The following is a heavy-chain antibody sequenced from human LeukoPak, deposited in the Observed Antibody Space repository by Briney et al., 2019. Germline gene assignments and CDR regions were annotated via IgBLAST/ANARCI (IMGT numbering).Heavy chain of an antibody. J-gene: IGHJ4*02. CDR2: LHYYGSEK. CDR3: ANRDIVVVVTTGSAAQY. D-gene: IGHD3-22*01. Sequence: PGGSLRLSCAASGFTFSTSGMHWVRQAPGKGLEWVAFLHYYGSEKYHADSVKGRFTISRDNSKNMLYLQMNSLRAEDTAVYYCANRDIVVVVTTGSAAQYWGQGTLVTVSS. CDR1: GFTFSTSG. V-gene: IGHV3-30*02.